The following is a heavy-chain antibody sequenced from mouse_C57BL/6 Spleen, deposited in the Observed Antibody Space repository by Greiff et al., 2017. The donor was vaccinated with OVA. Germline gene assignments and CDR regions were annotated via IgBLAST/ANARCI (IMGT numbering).Heavy chain of an antibody. Sequence: VQLQQPGAELVRPGSSVKLSCKASGYTFTSYWMHWVKQRPIQGLEWIGNIDPSDSETPYNQKFKDKATLTVDKSSSTAYLQLSNLTSEDSAVYYCARGGYYGSSYSYFDYWGKGTTLTVSS. D-gene: IGHD1-1*01. CDR2: IDPSDSET. CDR3: ARGGYYGSSYSYFDY. CDR1: GYTFTSYW. J-gene: IGHJ2*01. V-gene: IGHV1-52*01.